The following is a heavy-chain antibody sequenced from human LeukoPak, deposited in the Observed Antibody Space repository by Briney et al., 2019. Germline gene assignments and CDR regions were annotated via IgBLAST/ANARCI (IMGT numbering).Heavy chain of an antibody. CDR1: GGSISSGDYS. CDR3: ARDGGPGYSSSWSLDY. Sequence: PSETLSLTCAVSGGSISSGDYSWSWIRQPPGKGLEWIGYIYHSGSTYYNPSLKSRVTISVDRSKNQFSLKLSSVTAADTAVYYCARDGGPGYSSSWSLDYWGQGTLVTVSS. D-gene: IGHD6-13*01. V-gene: IGHV4-30-2*01. CDR2: IYHSGST. J-gene: IGHJ4*02.